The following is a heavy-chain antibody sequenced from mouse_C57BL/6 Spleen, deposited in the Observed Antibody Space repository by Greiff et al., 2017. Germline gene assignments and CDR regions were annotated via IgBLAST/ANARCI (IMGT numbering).Heavy chain of an antibody. J-gene: IGHJ3*01. D-gene: IGHD3-2*02. Sequence: QVQLQQPGTELVKPGASVKLSCKASGYTFTSYWMHWVKQRPGQGLEWIGNINPSNGGTNYNEKFKSKATLTVDKSSSTAYMQLSSLTSADAAVYYCARLGLDSSVPFAYWGQGTLVTVSA. CDR1: GYTFTSYW. CDR2: INPSNGGT. CDR3: ARLGLDSSVPFAY. V-gene: IGHV1-53*01.